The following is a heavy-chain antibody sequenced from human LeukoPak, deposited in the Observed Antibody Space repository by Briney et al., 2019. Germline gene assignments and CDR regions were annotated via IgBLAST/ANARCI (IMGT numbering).Heavy chain of an antibody. V-gene: IGHV1-18*01. Sequence: GASVKVSCKASGYTFTSNAVSWVRQAPGQGLECMGWVSGYNGNTNYAQKFQGRVTMTTDTFTSTAYMELTSLRSDDTAVYYCARDPPALFYFDYWGQGTLVTVSS. CDR2: VSGYNGNT. J-gene: IGHJ4*02. CDR1: GYTFTSNA. CDR3: ARDPPALFYFDY.